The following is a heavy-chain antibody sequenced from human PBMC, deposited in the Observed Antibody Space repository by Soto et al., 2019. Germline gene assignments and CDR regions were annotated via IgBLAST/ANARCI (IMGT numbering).Heavy chain of an antibody. CDR3: SKGLYSSSWYWPAQH. J-gene: IGHJ1*01. D-gene: IGHD6-13*01. CDR2: ISWNSGSI. CDR1: GFTFDDYA. V-gene: IGHV3-9*01. Sequence: EVQLVESGGGLVQPGRSLRLSCAASGFTFDDYAMHWVRQAPGKGLEWVSGISWNSGSIGYADSVKGRFTISRDNAKNPLYLQMNSLRAGDTALYYFSKGLYSSSWYWPAQHWGQGTLVTVSS.